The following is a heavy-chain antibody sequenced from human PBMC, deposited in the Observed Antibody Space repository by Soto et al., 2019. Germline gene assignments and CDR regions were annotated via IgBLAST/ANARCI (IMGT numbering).Heavy chain of an antibody. D-gene: IGHD5-18*01. V-gene: IGHV1-18*01. CDR3: ARDGGGIQLWQPQSGFDP. Sequence: QVQLVQSGAEVKKPGASVKVSCKASGYTFTSYGISWVRQAPGQGLEWMGWISAYNGNTNYAQKLQGRVTMTTDTSTSTAYRELRSLRSDETAVYYCARDGGGIQLWQPQSGFDPWGQGTLVTVSS. CDR1: GYTFTSYG. CDR2: ISAYNGNT. J-gene: IGHJ5*02.